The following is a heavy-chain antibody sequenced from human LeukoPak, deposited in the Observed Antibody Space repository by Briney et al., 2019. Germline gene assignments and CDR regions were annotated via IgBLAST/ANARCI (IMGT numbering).Heavy chain of an antibody. Sequence: GGSLRLSCAASGFTFSSYSMNWVRQAPGKGLEWVSSISSSSSYIYYADSVKGRFTISRDNAKNSLYLQMNSLGAEDTAVYYCARETVKLTMIVVVTIDAFDIWGQGTMVTVSS. CDR3: ARETVKLTMIVVVTIDAFDI. CDR1: GFTFSSYS. V-gene: IGHV3-21*01. D-gene: IGHD3-22*01. J-gene: IGHJ3*02. CDR2: ISSSSSYI.